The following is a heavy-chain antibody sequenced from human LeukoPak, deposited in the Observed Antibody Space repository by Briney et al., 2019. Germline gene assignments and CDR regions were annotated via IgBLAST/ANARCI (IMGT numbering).Heavy chain of an antibody. CDR3: ATAYRGC. CDR2: INNDGTTR. Sequence: PGGSLRLSCAASGFTFSNFWMHWVRQAPGKGLMWVSRINNDGTTRNYADSVKGRFTISRDNARNTLYLQMSSLRAEDTAVYYCATAYRGCWGQGTLVTVSS. CDR1: GFTFSNFW. V-gene: IGHV3-74*01. D-gene: IGHD5-12*01. J-gene: IGHJ4*02.